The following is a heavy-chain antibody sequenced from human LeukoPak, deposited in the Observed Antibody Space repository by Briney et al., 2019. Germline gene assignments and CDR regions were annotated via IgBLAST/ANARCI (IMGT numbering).Heavy chain of an antibody. CDR2: INQDGSEK. D-gene: IGHD2/OR15-2a*01. CDR1: GFTFSNSG. Sequence: AGGSLRLSCAASGFTFSNSGMSWVRQAPGKGLEWVANINQDGSEKNCVDSVKGRFTISRDNAKNSLYLQMNSLRAEDTAVYYCANNRASLDYWGQGTLATVSS. J-gene: IGHJ4*02. V-gene: IGHV3-7*02. CDR3: ANNRASLDY.